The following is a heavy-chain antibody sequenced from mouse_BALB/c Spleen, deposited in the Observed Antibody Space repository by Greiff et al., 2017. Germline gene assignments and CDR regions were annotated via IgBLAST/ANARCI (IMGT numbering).Heavy chain of an antibody. CDR3: ARHGGFTTVPFAY. CDR1: GFTFSSYA. V-gene: IGHV5-9-3*01. D-gene: IGHD1-1*01. J-gene: IGHJ3*01. CDR2: ISSGGSYT. Sequence: EVKLVESGGGLVKPGGSLKLSCAASGFTFSSYAMSWVRQSPEKRLEWVAEISSGGSYTYYPDSVKGRFTISRDNAKNTLYLQMSSLRSEDTAMYYCARHGGFTTVPFAYWGQGTLVTVSA.